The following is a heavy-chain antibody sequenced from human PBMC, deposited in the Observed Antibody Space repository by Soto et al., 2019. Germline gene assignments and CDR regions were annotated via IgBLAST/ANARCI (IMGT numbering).Heavy chain of an antibody. J-gene: IGHJ6*02. V-gene: IGHV4-61*01. CDR3: ARDRRGRADGFIYYYGMEV. CDR2: IFDAATA. Sequence: QVQLQESGPGLMKPSGTLSLICSVSGESVGRGTNYWSWVRQAPGRGLEWIGYIFDAATAIYNPSFERRVSISLDAAKNQVSRKLTSVTAADTAIYYCARDRRGRADGFIYYYGMEVWGQGTSVTVSS. CDR1: GESVGRGTNY. D-gene: IGHD6-13*01.